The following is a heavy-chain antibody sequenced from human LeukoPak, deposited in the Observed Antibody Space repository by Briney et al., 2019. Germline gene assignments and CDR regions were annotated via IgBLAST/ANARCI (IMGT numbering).Heavy chain of an antibody. Sequence: PGGSLRLSCVASGFTFSDFDMNWVRQAPGKGLEWVSGIDYSGGATNYADSVQGRFTVSRDNSKNTLYLQMNNLRAEDTAVYYCAKDKVTVTTSDYYYYGMDVWGQGTTVTVSS. D-gene: IGHD4-11*01. CDR3: AKDKVTVTTSDYYYYGMDV. J-gene: IGHJ6*02. V-gene: IGHV3-23*01. CDR1: GFTFSDFD. CDR2: IDYSGGAT.